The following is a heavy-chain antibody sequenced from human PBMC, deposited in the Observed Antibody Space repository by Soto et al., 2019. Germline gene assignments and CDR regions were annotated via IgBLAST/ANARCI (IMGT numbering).Heavy chain of an antibody. J-gene: IGHJ6*02. CDR3: VRGGATIVRNYYYHGMDV. CDR2: ISSNGGST. V-gene: IGHV3-64D*06. Sequence: HPGGSLRLSCSASGFTFSSYAMHWVRQAPGKGLEYVSAISSNGGSTYYADSVKGRFTISRDNSKNTLYLQMSSLRAEDTAVYYCVRGGATIVRNYYYHGMDVWGQGTTGTVSS. D-gene: IGHD5-12*01. CDR1: GFTFSSYA.